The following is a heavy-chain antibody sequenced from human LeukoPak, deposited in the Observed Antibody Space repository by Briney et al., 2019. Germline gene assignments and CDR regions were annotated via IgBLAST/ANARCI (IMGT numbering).Heavy chain of an antibody. CDR1: GFTFSFYS. CDR3: ARDFSGSYYYYGMDV. J-gene: IGHJ6*02. D-gene: IGHD1-26*01. CDR2: ISSGSGYI. V-gene: IGHV3-21*01. Sequence: GRSLRLSCAASGFTFSFYSMNWVRQAPGKGLEWVSSISSGSGYIYYAYSVTGRFTISRDNAKTSLYLQMNSLRAEDTAVYYCARDFSGSYYYYGMDVWGQGTTVTVSS.